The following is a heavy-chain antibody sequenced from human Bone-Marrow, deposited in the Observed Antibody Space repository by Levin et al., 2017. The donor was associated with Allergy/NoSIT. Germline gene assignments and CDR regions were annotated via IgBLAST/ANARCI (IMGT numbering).Heavy chain of an antibody. V-gene: IGHV3-33*01. D-gene: IGHD2-15*01. Sequence: GESLKISCAASGFTFDTCGMHWVRQAPGIGLEWVAVLWSNGINNYYAASVKGRFTISRDNSKNTLYLQMNSLRAEDTAVYYCARGPRWRGYFDYWGQGTLVTVSS. CDR2: LWSNGINN. J-gene: IGHJ4*02. CDR1: GFTFDTCG. CDR3: ARGPRWRGYFDY.